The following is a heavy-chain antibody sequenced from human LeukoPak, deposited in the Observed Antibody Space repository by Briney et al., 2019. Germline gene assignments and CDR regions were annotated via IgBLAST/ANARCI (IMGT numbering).Heavy chain of an antibody. CDR3: AKKGESLDYYYMDV. D-gene: IGHD3-10*01. CDR2: INSGGSGGRT. Sequence: GGSLRLSCAASGFTFSSYEMNWVRQAPGKGLEWVSGINSGGSGGRTYYADSVKGRFSISRDNSKNALYLQMNSLRAEDTAVYYCAKKGESLDYYYMDVWGQGTTVTVSS. J-gene: IGHJ6*02. CDR1: GFTFSSYE. V-gene: IGHV3-23*01.